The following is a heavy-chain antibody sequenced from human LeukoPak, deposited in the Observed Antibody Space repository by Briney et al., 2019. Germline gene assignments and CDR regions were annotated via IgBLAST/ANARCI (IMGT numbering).Heavy chain of an antibody. Sequence: GASVKVSCKASGYTLTSYGISWVRQAPGQGLEWMGWISAYNGNTNYAQKLQGRVTMTTDTSTSTAYMELRSLRSDDTAVYYCARAYLYDFWSTEDYWGQGTLVTVSS. J-gene: IGHJ4*02. CDR2: ISAYNGNT. V-gene: IGHV1-18*01. D-gene: IGHD3-3*01. CDR1: GYTLTSYG. CDR3: ARAYLYDFWSTEDY.